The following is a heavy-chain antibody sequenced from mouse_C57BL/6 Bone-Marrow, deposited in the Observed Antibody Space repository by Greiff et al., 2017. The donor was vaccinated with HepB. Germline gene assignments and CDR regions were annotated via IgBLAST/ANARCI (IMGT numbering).Heavy chain of an antibody. Sequence: VKLMESGPELVKPGASVKISCKASGYSFTSYYIHWVKQRPGQGLEWIGWIYPGSGNTKYNEKFKGKATLTADTSSSTAYMQLSSLTSEDSAVYYCATPSYYGSSYAMDYWGQGTSVTVSS. D-gene: IGHD1-1*01. V-gene: IGHV1-66*01. CDR2: IYPGSGNT. CDR3: ATPSYYGSSYAMDY. J-gene: IGHJ4*01. CDR1: GYSFTSYY.